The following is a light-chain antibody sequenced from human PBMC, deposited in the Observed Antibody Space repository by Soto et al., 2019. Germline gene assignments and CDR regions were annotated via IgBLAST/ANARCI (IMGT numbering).Light chain of an antibody. CDR2: GDS. CDR1: VSNIGAGYD. J-gene: IGLJ1*01. Sequence: QSVLTQPPSVSGAPGQRVTISCTGSVSNIGAGYDVHWYQHRPGTDPKLLVFGDSHRPSGVPDRFSGSKSDTSASLAITGLQAEDEGDYYCQSYDSTLDARYVFGTGTKLTVL. CDR3: QSYDSTLDARYV. V-gene: IGLV1-40*01.